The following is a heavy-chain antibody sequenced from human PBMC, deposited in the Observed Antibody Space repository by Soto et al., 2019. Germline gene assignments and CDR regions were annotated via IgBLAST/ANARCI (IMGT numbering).Heavy chain of an antibody. V-gene: IGHV3-48*01. J-gene: IGHJ6*03. Sequence: EVQLVESGGGLVQPGGSLRLSCAASGFTFSSYSMNWVRQAPGKGLEWVSYISSSSSTIYYADSVKGRFTISRDNAKNSLYLQMNSLRAEDTAVYYCARSSVSYYTYYYYMDVWGKGTTVTVSS. CDR3: ARSSVSYYTYYYYMDV. CDR1: GFTFSSYS. D-gene: IGHD3-10*01. CDR2: ISSSSSTI.